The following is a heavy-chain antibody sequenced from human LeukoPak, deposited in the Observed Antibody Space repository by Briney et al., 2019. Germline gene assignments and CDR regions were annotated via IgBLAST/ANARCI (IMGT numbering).Heavy chain of an antibody. J-gene: IGHJ4*02. CDR1: GFNYSSYT. V-gene: IGHV3-48*04. Sequence: GGSLRLSCAASGFNYSSYTMNWVRQAPGMGLEWLSYISASRGITYYADSVKGRFTISRDYAKNSVYLQMNSLRAGDTAVYYCARDYSPPHYFDNTGYFDDWGQGTLVTVSS. CDR2: ISASRGIT. CDR3: ARDYSPPHYFDNTGYFDD. D-gene: IGHD3-22*01.